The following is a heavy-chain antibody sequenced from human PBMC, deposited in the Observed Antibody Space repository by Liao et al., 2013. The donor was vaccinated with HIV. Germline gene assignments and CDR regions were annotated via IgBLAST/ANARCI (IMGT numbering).Heavy chain of an antibody. Sequence: QVQLQESGPGLVKPSQTLSLTCSVSGGSISSGDYYWSWIRQPPGKGLEWIGYIYYSGTTYYNPSLKGRATISVDTSKNHFSLMLTSVTAADTAVYYCARENDYYYFYYVDVWGKGTTVTVSS. CDR1: GGSISSGDYY. D-gene: IGHD2/OR15-2a*01. CDR2: IYYSGTT. V-gene: IGHV4-30-4*08. CDR3: ARENDYYYFYYVDV. J-gene: IGHJ6*03.